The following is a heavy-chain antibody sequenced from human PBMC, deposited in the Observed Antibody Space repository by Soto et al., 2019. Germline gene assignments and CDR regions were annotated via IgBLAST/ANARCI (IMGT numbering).Heavy chain of an antibody. D-gene: IGHD2-8*01. CDR1: GFTFSDYY. CDR2: ISSSSSYT. V-gene: IGHV3-11*06. CDR3: ARTPDCTNGVCSAGFDY. J-gene: IGHJ4*02. Sequence: GGSPRLSCAASGFTFSDYYMSWIRQAPGKGLEGVSYISSSSSYTNYADSVKGRFTISRDNAKNSLYLQMNSLRAEDTAVYYCARTPDCTNGVCSAGFDYWGQGTLVTVSS.